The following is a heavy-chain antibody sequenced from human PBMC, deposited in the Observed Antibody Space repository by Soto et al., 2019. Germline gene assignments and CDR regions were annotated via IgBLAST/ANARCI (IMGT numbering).Heavy chain of an antibody. CDR2: IYYSEST. V-gene: IGHV4-61*01. D-gene: IGHD3-16*01. J-gene: IGHJ4*02. CDR1: GGSVSSGSYY. CDR3: ARWGAAGYLFDY. Sequence: PSETLSLTCTVSGGSVSSGSYYWSWIRQPPGKGLEWIGYIYYSESTNYNPSLKSRVTISVDTSKNQFSLKLSSVTAADTAVYYCARWGAAGYLFDYWGQGTLVTVSS.